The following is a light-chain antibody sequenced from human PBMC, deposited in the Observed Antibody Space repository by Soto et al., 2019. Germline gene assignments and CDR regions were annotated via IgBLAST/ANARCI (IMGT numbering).Light chain of an antibody. CDR3: QQYHTSPIT. CDR2: GAS. V-gene: IGKV3D-15*02. CDR1: QSVDSN. Sequence: EVVMTQSRATVSVSQGDGATLSCRASQSVDSNLAWYQQKPGQAPRLLIYGASIRATGIPDRFSGSGSGTDFTLTISRLEPEDFAVYYCQQYHTSPITFGQGTRLEIK. J-gene: IGKJ5*01.